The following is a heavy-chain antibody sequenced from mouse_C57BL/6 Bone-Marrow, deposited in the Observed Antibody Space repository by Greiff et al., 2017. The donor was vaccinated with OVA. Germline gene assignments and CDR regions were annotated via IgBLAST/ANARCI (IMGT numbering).Heavy chain of an antibody. CDR1: GFSLSTSGMG. J-gene: IGHJ1*03. CDR2: IYWDDDK. D-gene: IGHD2-4*01. Sequence: QVQLKESGPGILQSSQTLSLTCSFSGFSLSTSGMGVSWIRQPSGKGLEWLSHIYWDDDKRYNPSLKSRLTISKDTSRNQVFLKITSVDTADTATYYCARRTGAYDYPWYFDVWGTGTTVTVSS. V-gene: IGHV8-12*01. CDR3: ARRTGAYDYPWYFDV.